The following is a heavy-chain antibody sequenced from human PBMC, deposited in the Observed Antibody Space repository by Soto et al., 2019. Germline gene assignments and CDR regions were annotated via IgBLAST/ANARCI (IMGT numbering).Heavy chain of an antibody. CDR1: GGTFSRYA. V-gene: IGHV1-69*05. J-gene: IGHJ2*01. D-gene: IGHD6-19*01. CDR3: AQALGLAVSGPGRFAL. CDR2: IIPFFATP. Sequence: QVQLVQSGTEVKKPGSSVKVSCKASGGTFSRYAISWVRQAPGQGLEWMGGIIPFFATPNYAQTFQGRVTSTSDESTSTADLELGTRRSEDTAVYYCAQALGLAVSGPGRFALWGRGTLVTVTS.